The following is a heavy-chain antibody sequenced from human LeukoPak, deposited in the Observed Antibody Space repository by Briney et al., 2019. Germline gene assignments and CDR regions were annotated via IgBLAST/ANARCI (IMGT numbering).Heavy chain of an antibody. CDR3: ARSDQGFDY. Sequence: SETLSLTCTVSGGSISSYYWSWIRQPPGKGLEWIGYIYYSGSTNYNPSLKSRVTISVDTSKNQFSLKLSSVTAADTAVYYCARSDQGFDYWGQGTLVTVSS. J-gene: IGHJ4*02. D-gene: IGHD2-2*01. V-gene: IGHV4-59*08. CDR1: GGSISSYY. CDR2: IYYSGST.